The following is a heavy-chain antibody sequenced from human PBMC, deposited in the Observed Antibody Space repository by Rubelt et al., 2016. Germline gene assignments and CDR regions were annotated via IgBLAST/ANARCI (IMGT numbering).Heavy chain of an antibody. D-gene: IGHD6-13*01. CDR3: ARDDSNSRVVDFDY. CDR2: INGDGSST. V-gene: IGHV3-74*01. Sequence: GSLRLSCEASGFTFRSYSMHWVRQDPGKGLVLVSRINGDGSSTSYAYSVKGRFTISIDNAKNTLYLQMNSLRAEDTAVYYCARDDSNSRVVDFDYWGQGTLVTVSS. J-gene: IGHJ4*02. CDR1: GFTFRSYS.